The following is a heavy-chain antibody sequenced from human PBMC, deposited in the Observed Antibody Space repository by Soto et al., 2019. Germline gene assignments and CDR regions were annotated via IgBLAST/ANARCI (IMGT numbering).Heavy chain of an antibody. CDR1: GLTVTNAW. CDR3: TTAGHGNSIY. J-gene: IGHJ4*02. D-gene: IGHD4-4*01. CDR2: IKSKTAGGTT. V-gene: IGHV3-15*01. Sequence: EVPLVESGGGLVKPGGSLRLSCAASGLTVTNAWMSWVRQAPGKGLEWVGRIKSKTAGGTTDYPTPVKGSFTISRDDSKDTLYLQMNSLKTEDTAVYYCTTAGHGNSIYWGQGTLVTVSS.